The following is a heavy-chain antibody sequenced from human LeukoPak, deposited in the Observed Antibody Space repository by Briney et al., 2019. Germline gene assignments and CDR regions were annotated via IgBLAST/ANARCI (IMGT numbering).Heavy chain of an antibody. CDR1: GFTFSSYA. Sequence: GGSLSLSCAASGFTFSSYAMSWVRQAPGKGLEWVSAISGNGGSTYYADSVKGRLTISRDNSKNTLYLQMNSLRAEDTALYYCAKLSGPVSGTGDYWGQGTLVTVSS. CDR3: AKLSGPVSGTGDY. CDR2: ISGNGGST. V-gene: IGHV3-23*01. D-gene: IGHD6-19*01. J-gene: IGHJ4*02.